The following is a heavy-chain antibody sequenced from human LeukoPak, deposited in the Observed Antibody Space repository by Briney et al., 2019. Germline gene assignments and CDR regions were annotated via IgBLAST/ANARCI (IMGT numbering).Heavy chain of an antibody. J-gene: IGHJ4*02. CDR2: INAGNGNT. V-gene: IGHV1-3*01. CDR1: GYTFTSYA. CDR3: ARADQGYSYGLPFDY. D-gene: IGHD5-18*01. Sequence: GASVEVSCKASGYTFTSYAMHWVRQAPGQRLEWMGWINAGNGNTKYSQKFQGRVTITRDTSASTAYMELSSLRSEDTAVYYCARADQGYSYGLPFDYWGQGTLVTVSS.